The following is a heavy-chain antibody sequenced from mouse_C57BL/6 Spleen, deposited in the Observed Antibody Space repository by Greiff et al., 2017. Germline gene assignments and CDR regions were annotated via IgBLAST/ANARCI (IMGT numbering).Heavy chain of an antibody. CDR3: ARRYYCSSYFGY. J-gene: IGHJ2*01. CDR2: IYTSDSET. V-gene: IGHV1-52*01. CDR1: GYTFTSYW. D-gene: IGHD1-1*01. Sequence: QVKLKQPGAELVRPGSSVKLSCKASGYTFTSYWMHWVKQRPIQGLEWIGNIYTSDSETHYNQKFKDKATLTVDKSSSTAYMQLNSLTSEDSAVYYCARRYYCSSYFGYWGQGATLTVSS.